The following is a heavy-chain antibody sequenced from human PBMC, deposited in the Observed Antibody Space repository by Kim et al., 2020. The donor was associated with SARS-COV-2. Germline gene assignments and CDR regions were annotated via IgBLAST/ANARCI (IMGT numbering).Heavy chain of an antibody. D-gene: IGHD6-19*01. CDR3: ARAEQWLVSDY. CDR2: T. V-gene: IGHV3-66*01. J-gene: IGHJ4*02. Sequence: TYYADSVKGRFTISRDNSKNTLYLQMNSLRAEDTAVYYCARAEQWLVSDYWGQGTLVTVSS.